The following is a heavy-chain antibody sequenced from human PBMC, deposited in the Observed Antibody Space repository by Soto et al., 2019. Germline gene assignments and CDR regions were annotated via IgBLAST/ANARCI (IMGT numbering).Heavy chain of an antibody. Sequence: GASVKVSCKASGYTFTGYYMHWVRQAPGQGLEWMGWINPNSGGTNYAQKFQGWVTMTRDTSISTAYMELSRLRSDDTAVYYCARDLGQQLVLGWFDPWGQGTLVTVSS. J-gene: IGHJ5*02. CDR1: GYTFTGYY. D-gene: IGHD6-13*01. V-gene: IGHV1-2*04. CDR2: INPNSGGT. CDR3: ARDLGQQLVLGWFDP.